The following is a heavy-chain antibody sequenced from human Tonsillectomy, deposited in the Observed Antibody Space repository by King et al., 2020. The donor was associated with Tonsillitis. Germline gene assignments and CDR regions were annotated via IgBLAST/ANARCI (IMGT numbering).Heavy chain of an antibody. CDR3: ATKRRKSFDF. V-gene: IGHV3-43*01. CDR1: GFTFDHYT. J-gene: IGHJ4*02. Sequence: VQLVESGGVVLQSGGSLRLSCAASGFTFDHYTMHWVRQAPGKGLEWVSLISSDGVTIYYADPMKGRFTISRENSKNSLHPRMNSLRTEDTALYYCATKRRKSFDFWGERTLVTAS. CDR2: ISSDGVTI.